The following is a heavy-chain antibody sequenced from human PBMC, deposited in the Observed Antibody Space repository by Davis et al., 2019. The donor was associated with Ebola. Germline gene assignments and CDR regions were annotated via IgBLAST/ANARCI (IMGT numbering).Heavy chain of an antibody. J-gene: IGHJ4*02. V-gene: IGHV1-8*01. CDR2: VNPKSGQT. D-gene: IGHD2-21*02. CDR3: ARGQHCGGGGYCSFHFDS. CDR1: GYSFTDYD. Sequence: AASVKVSCKASGYSFTDYDINWVRQATGQGLEWMAWVNPKSGQTGYGQKFVGRVTMTTSTSTGTAYMELSTLRSDDTAVYFCARGQHCGGGGYCSFHFDSWGQGTLVTVSS.